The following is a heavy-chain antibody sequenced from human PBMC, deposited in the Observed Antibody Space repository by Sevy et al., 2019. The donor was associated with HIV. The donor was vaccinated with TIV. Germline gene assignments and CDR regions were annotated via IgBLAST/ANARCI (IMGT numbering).Heavy chain of an antibody. CDR2: ISSSSSTI. CDR1: GFTFSSYS. CDR3: ARWEYCSGGSCLRPAFDY. J-gene: IGHJ4*02. D-gene: IGHD2-15*01. Sequence: GGSLRLSCAASGFTFSSYSMNWVRQAPGKGLEWVSYISSSSSTIYYADSVKGRFTISRDNAKNSLYLQMNSLRDEDTAGYYCARWEYCSGGSCLRPAFDYWGQGTLVTVSS. V-gene: IGHV3-48*02.